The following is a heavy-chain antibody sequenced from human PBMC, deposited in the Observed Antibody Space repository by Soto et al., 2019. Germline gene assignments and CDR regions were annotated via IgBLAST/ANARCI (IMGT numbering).Heavy chain of an antibody. Sequence: SETLSLTCAVYGGSFSGYYWSWIRQPPGKGLEWIGEINHSGSTNYNPSLKSRVTISVDTSKNQFSLKLSSVTAADTAVYYCARHQDYCSSTSCYGTRWNYADYWGQGTLVTVSS. D-gene: IGHD2-2*01. J-gene: IGHJ4*02. CDR3: ARHQDYCSSTSCYGTRWNYADY. CDR1: GGSFSGYY. V-gene: IGHV4-34*01. CDR2: INHSGST.